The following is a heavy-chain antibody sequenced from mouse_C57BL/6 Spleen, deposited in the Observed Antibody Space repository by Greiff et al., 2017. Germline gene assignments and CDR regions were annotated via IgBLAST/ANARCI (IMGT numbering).Heavy chain of an antibody. Sequence: EVQVVESGPGLVKPSQSLSLTCSVTGYSITSGYYWNWIRQFPGNKLEWMGYISYDGSNNYNPSLKNRISITRDTSKNQFFLKLNSVTTEDTATYYCARYYGGFYAMDYWGQGTSVTVSS. CDR1: GYSITSGYY. V-gene: IGHV3-6*01. J-gene: IGHJ4*01. CDR3: ARYYGGFYAMDY. CDR2: ISYDGSN. D-gene: IGHD1-2*01.